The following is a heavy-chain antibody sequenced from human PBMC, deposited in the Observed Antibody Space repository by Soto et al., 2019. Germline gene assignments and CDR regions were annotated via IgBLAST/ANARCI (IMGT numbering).Heavy chain of an antibody. CDR1: GFTFSSYW. CDR3: ARDRCSSTSCFYDY. J-gene: IGHJ4*02. CDR2: IKQDGSEK. V-gene: IGHV3-7*01. D-gene: IGHD2-2*01. Sequence: PGGSLRLSCAASGFTFSSYWMGWVRQAPGKGLEWVANIKQDGSEKYYVDSVKGRFTIPRDNAKNSLYLQMNSLRAEDTAVYYCARDRCSSTSCFYDYWGQGTLVTVSS.